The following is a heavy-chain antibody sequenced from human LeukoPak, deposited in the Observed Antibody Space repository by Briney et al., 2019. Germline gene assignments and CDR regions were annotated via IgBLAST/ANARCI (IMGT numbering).Heavy chain of an antibody. Sequence: ASVKVSCKASGYTFTSYAMHWVRQAPGQRLEWMGWINAGNGNTKYSRKFQGRVTITRDTSASTAYMELSSLRSEDTAVYYCARERNYYYYGMDVWGQGTTVTVSS. V-gene: IGHV1-3*01. CDR1: GYTFTSYA. J-gene: IGHJ6*02. CDR3: ARERNYYYYGMDV. CDR2: INAGNGNT.